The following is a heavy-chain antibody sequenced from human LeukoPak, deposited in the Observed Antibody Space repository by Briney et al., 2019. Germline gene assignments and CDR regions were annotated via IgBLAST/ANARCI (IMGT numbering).Heavy chain of an antibody. J-gene: IGHJ6*02. CDR2: IRSKAYGGTT. V-gene: IGHV3-49*04. CDR1: GFTFGDYA. CDR3: TASARPKTYYYYGMDV. Sequence: GGSLRLSCTASGFTFGDYAMSWVRKAPGKGLEWVGFIRSKAYGGTTEYAASVKGRFTISRDDSKSIAYLQMNSLKTEDTAVYYCTASARPKTYYYYGMDVWGQGTTVTVSS. D-gene: IGHD6-6*01.